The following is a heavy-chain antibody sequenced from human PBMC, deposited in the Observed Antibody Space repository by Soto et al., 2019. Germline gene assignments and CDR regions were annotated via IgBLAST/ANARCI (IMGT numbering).Heavy chain of an antibody. J-gene: IGHJ3*02. CDR2: ISASGDST. V-gene: IGHV3-23*01. CDR1: GFTFSSYA. CDR3: AKRESRDYGDCIYAFDI. D-gene: IGHD4-17*01. Sequence: EVQLLESGGGLVQPGGSLRLSCAASGFTFSSYAMTWVRQAPRKGLEWVSAISASGDSTYYADSVKGRFTISRDNSKNKLYLQMNSLIAEDTAVYYCAKRESRDYGDCIYAFDIWGQGTMVTVSS.